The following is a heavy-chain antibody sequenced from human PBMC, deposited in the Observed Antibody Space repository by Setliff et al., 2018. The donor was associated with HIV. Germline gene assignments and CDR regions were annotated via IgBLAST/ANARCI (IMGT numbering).Heavy chain of an antibody. CDR3: ARDRVAEGLLGDYYYMDV. CDR1: GSTFSDAY. D-gene: IGHD3-10*01. CDR2: INPRGGST. V-gene: IGHV1-46*01. J-gene: IGHJ6*03. Sequence: ASVKVPCKAYGSTFSDAYIHWVRQAPGQGLEWMGIINPRGGSTTYALKFRGRVTMTRDTSTTTVYMELSSLRSEDTAVYYCARDRVAEGLLGDYYYMDVWGKGTTVTVSS.